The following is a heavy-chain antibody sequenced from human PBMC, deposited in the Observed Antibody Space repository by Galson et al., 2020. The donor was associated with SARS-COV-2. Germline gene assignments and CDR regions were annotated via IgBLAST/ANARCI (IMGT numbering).Heavy chain of an antibody. CDR2: IYSVGST. CDR1: GFTVSNKY. J-gene: IGHJ4*02. CDR3: VRDDGVSPYDY. Sequence: TGGSLRLSCAASGFTVSNKYISWVRQAPGKGLEWVSVIYSVGSTNYADSVKGRFTISRDDSKNTVYLQMNSLRAEDTAVYYCVRDDGVSPYDYWGQGTLVTVSS. D-gene: IGHD3-16*01. V-gene: IGHV3-66*01.